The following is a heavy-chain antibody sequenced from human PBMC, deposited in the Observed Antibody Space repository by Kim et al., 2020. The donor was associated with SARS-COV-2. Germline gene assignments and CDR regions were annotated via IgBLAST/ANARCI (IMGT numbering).Heavy chain of an antibody. CDR3: ARGLVGWFDP. V-gene: IGHV4-39*01. J-gene: IGHJ5*02. Sequence: STYSTPYLTSRVTISVDTSKNQFSLKLSSVPAADTAVYYCARGLVGWFDPWGQGTLVTVSS. D-gene: IGHD6-19*01. CDR2: ST.